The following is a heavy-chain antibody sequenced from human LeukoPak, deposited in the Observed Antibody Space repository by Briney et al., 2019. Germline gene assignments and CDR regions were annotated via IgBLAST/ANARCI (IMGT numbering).Heavy chain of an antibody. V-gene: IGHV1-69*13. CDR3: AGYCSGGSCYFYYYYGMDV. Sequence: ASVKVSCKASGGTFISYAISWVRQAPGQGLEWMGGIIPIFGTANYAQKFQGRVTITADESTSTAYMELSSLRSEDTAVYYCAGYCSGGSCYFYYYYGMDVWGQGTTVTVSS. CDR1: GGTFISYA. D-gene: IGHD2-15*01. CDR2: IIPIFGTA. J-gene: IGHJ6*02.